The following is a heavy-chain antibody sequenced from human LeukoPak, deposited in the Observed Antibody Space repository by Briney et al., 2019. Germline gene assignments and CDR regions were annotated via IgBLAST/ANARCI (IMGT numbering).Heavy chain of an antibody. J-gene: IGHJ3*02. CDR2: ISTSSSYI. CDR3: SRSFSTYSYDASHWRGVFDI. V-gene: IGHV3-21*01. Sequence: GGSLRLSCAASGFIFSTYSMNWVRQAPGKGLEWVSSISTSSSYIYYADSVKGRFTISRDNANDSLYLQMNSLRAEDTAVYYCSRSFSTYSYDASHWRGVFDIWGNGKMVTV. CDR1: GFIFSTYS. D-gene: IGHD3-22*01.